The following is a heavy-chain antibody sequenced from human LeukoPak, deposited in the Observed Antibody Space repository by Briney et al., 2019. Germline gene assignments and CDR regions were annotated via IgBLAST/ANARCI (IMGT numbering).Heavy chain of an antibody. CDR2: INPSGGST. V-gene: IGHV1-46*01. D-gene: IGHD3-22*01. J-gene: IGHJ4*02. CDR1: GYTFTSYY. CDR3: ARDRAEYYYDSSGYYDY. Sequence: ASVKVSCKASGYTFTSYYMHWVRQAPGQGLEWMGIINPSGGSTSYAQKFQGRVTMTRDTSTSTVYMELSSLRSEDTAVYYCARDRAEYYYDSSGYYDYWGQGTLVTVSS.